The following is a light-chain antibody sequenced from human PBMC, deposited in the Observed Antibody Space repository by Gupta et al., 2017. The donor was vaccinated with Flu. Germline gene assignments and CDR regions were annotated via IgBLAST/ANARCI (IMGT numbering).Light chain of an antibody. J-gene: IGLJ2*01. CDR2: SSN. CDR1: SSNIGPNS. V-gene: IGLV1-44*01. CDR3: AVWDDGLDGVL. Sequence: QSVLSQPPSASGTPGQTIFISCSGTSSNIGPNSVNWYQQVAGAAPRLLVYSSNQRPSGVPGRFSGSKSGTAASLAIYGLQSEDEAHYYCAVWDDGLDGVLFGGGTKVTVL.